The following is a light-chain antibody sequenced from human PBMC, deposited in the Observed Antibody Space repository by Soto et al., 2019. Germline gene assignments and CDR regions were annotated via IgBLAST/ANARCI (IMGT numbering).Light chain of an antibody. V-gene: IGKV2-28*01. Sequence: DIVMTQSPLSLPVTPGEPASISCRSSQSLLHSNGYNYLDWYLQKPGQSPQLLIYLGSSRASGVPDRFSGSGSGTDFTLKVSRVEAYDVGVYYSMQPIHSPCTSGQGTKVNIK. J-gene: IGKJ1*01. CDR1: QSLLHSNGYNY. CDR3: MQPIHSPCT. CDR2: LGS.